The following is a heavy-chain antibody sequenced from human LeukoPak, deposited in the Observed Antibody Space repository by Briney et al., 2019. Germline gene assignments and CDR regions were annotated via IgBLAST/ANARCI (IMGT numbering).Heavy chain of an antibody. Sequence: GGSLRLSCAASGFTFSSYAMSWVRQAPGKGLEWVSAISGSGGSTYYADSVKGRFTISRDNSKNTLYLQMNSLRAEDTAVYYCARVPYSSPYYYYYMDVWGKGTTVTVS. CDR3: ARVPYSSPYYYYYMDV. D-gene: IGHD5-18*01. J-gene: IGHJ6*03. CDR1: GFTFSSYA. CDR2: ISGSGGST. V-gene: IGHV3-23*01.